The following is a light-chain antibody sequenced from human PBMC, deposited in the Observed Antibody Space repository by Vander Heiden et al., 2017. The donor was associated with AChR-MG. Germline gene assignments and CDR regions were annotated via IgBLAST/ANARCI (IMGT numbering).Light chain of an antibody. CDR2: GKN. V-gene: IGLV3-19*01. Sequence: SSELTQHPAVSVALRPTVRLTCQGDSLRSYYASWYQQKPGQAPVLVIYGKNNRPSGIPDRFSGSSSGNTASLTITGAQAEDEADYYCNSRDSSGNHLVFGGGTKLTVL. CDR3: NSRDSSGNHLV. CDR1: SLRSYY. J-gene: IGLJ2*01.